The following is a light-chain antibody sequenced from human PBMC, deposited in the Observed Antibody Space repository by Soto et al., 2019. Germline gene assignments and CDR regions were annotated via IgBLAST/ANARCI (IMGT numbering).Light chain of an antibody. CDR1: SSNVGSIF. J-gene: IGLJ3*02. V-gene: IGLV1-47*01. CDR2: RNY. Sequence: QSVLTQPPSVSGTPGPSVTISCSGSSSNVGSIFVHWYQQIPGTAPKLLFFRNYQRPAGVPDRFSASKSGTSASLAISGLRSEDEADYFCAAWDDSLSIWVFGGGTQRTVL. CDR3: AAWDDSLSIWV.